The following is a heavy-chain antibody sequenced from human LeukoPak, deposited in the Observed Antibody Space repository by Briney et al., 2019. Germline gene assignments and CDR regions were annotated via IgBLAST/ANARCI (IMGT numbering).Heavy chain of an antibody. CDR2: IYPGDSDT. Sequence: GESLKISCKGSGYSFTSYWIGWVRQMPGKGLEWMGIIYPGDSDTRYSPSFQGQVTISADKSISTAYLQWSSLKASDTAMYYCARFRLKSGLARFWSGPGRGEHWFDPWGQGTLVTVSS. D-gene: IGHD3-3*01. CDR1: GYSFTSYW. CDR3: ARFRLKSGLARFWSGPGRGEHWFDP. J-gene: IGHJ5*02. V-gene: IGHV5-51*01.